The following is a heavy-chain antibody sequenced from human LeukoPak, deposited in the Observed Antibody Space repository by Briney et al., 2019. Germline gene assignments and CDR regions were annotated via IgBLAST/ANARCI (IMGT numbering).Heavy chain of an antibody. J-gene: IGHJ5*02. CDR2: ISSSGSTI. V-gene: IGHV3-48*03. Sequence: PGGSLRLSCAASGFTFSSYEMNWVRQAPVKGLEWVSYISSSGSTIYYADSVKGRFTISRDNAKNSLYLQMNSLRAEDTAVYYCARSYDYGDPWGFDPWGQGTLVTVSS. D-gene: IGHD4-17*01. CDR1: GFTFSSYE. CDR3: ARSYDYGDPWGFDP.